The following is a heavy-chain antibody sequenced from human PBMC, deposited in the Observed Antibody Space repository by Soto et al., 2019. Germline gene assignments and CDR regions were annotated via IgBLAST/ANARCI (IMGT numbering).Heavy chain of an antibody. CDR3: AKHSRETTTCCGED. J-gene: IGHJ4*02. Sequence: PGGSLRLSCAASGFTSRDYAMSWVRQAPGRGLEWVSGVSNSGSSTYYADSVKGRFTISRDNSKDTLYLQMNSLRAEDTAVYYCAKHSRETTTCCGEDWGQGTRVTVSS. D-gene: IGHD2-2*01. CDR2: VSNSGSST. CDR1: GFTSRDYA. V-gene: IGHV3-23*01.